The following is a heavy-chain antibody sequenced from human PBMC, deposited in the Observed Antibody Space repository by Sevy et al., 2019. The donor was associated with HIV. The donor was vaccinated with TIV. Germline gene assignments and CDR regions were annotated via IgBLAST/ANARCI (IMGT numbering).Heavy chain of an antibody. D-gene: IGHD5-18*01. CDR2: ISGGGGGT. CDR3: AREASYGYDY. J-gene: IGHJ4*02. V-gene: IGHV3-23*01. CDR1: GFTFNNYA. Sequence: GGSLRLSCAASGFTFNNYAMSWVRQAPGKGLEGKGLEWVSTISGGGGGTNYADSGKGRFTISRDNSKNTLYLQMNSLRAEDTAVDYCAREASYGYDYWGQGTLVTVSS.